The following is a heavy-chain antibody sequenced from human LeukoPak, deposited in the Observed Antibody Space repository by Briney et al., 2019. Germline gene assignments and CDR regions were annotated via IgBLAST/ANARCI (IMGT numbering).Heavy chain of an antibody. CDR1: GGTFSSYA. D-gene: IGHD1-1*01. CDR3: ARGYGPGGAFDI. CDR2: INPSGGST. Sequence: GASVKVSCKASGGTFSSYAISWVRQAPGQGLEWMGIINPSGGSTSYAQKFQGRVTMTRDTSTSTVYMELSSLRSEDTAVYYCARGYGPGGAFDIWGQGTMVTVSS. J-gene: IGHJ3*02. V-gene: IGHV1-46*01.